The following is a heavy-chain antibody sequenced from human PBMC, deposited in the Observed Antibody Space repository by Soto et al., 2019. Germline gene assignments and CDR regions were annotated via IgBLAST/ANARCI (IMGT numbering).Heavy chain of an antibody. Sequence: GGSLRLSCAASGFTFSSYGMHWVRQAPGKGLEWVAVISYDGSNKYYADSVKGRFTISRDNSKNTLYLQMNSLRAEDTAVYYCAKDMYYYGSGSYGTFDYWGQGTLVTVSS. CDR1: GFTFSSYG. CDR2: ISYDGSNK. D-gene: IGHD3-10*01. V-gene: IGHV3-30*18. J-gene: IGHJ4*02. CDR3: AKDMYYYGSGSYGTFDY.